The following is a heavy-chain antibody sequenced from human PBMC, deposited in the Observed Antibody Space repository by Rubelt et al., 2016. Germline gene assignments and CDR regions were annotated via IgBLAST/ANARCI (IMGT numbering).Heavy chain of an antibody. D-gene: IGHD3-22*01. V-gene: IGHV3-7*05. CDR1: GFTFSSYW. J-gene: IGHJ4*02. CDR2: IKQDGSEK. CDR3: ARHSSGYYYCPDY. Sequence: EVQLVESGGGLVQLGGSLRLSCAASGFTFSSYWMSWVRQAPGKGLEWVANIKQDGSEKYYVDSVKGRFTISRDNAKNSLYLQMNSLMAEDTCVYYCARHSSGYYYCPDYWGQGTLVTVSS.